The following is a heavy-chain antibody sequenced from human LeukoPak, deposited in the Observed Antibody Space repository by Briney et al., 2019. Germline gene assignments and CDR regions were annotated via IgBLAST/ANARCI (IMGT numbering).Heavy chain of an antibody. D-gene: IGHD3-9*01. CDR1: GGSISSGDNY. V-gene: IGHV4-30-4*01. CDR2: ISFSGST. CDR3: ARDFFTEYYNVLTGTSSPQMRWFDP. J-gene: IGHJ5*02. Sequence: SETLSLTCTVSGGSISSGDNYWSWIRQPPGKGLEWIGYISFSGSTYYNPSLKSRGTISADTSQNQVFLNLTSVTAADTAVYYCARDFFTEYYNVLTGTSSPQMRWFDPWGQGALVTVSS.